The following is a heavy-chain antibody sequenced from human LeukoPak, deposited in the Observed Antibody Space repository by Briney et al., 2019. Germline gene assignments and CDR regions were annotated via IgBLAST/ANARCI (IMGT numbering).Heavy chain of an antibody. D-gene: IGHD6-13*01. CDR1: GYTLTELS. CDR2: FDPEDGET. V-gene: IGHV1-24*01. Sequence: ASVTVSCKVSGYTLTELSMHWVRQAPGKGLEWMGGFDPEDGETIYAQKFQGRVTMTEDTSTDTAYMELSSLRSEGTAVYYCRIAAAGNIDYWGQGTLVTVSS. J-gene: IGHJ4*02. CDR3: RIAAAGNIDY.